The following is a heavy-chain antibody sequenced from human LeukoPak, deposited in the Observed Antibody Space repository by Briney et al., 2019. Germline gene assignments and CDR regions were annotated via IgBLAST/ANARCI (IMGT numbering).Heavy chain of an antibody. V-gene: IGHV3-7*01. CDR3: ARDGTARQDAIDFDY. CDR2: IKQDGTEK. J-gene: IGHJ4*02. CDR1: GFTFTTYW. D-gene: IGHD6-6*01. Sequence: GGSLRLSCGASGFTFTTYWMSWVRQAPGKGLEWVANIKQDGTEKYYVDSVKGRFTISRDYARNSLYLQMNSLRAEDTAVYYCARDGTARQDAIDFDYWGQGTLVTVSS.